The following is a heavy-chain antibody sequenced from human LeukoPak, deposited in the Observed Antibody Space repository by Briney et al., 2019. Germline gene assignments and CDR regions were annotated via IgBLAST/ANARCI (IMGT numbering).Heavy chain of an antibody. D-gene: IGHD6-6*01. V-gene: IGHV1-69*05. J-gene: IGHJ5*02. CDR3: ARELVGIAARWWFDP. CDR2: IIPIFGTA. Sequence: ASVKVSCKASGYTSTGHYMHWVRQAPGQGLEWMGGIIPIFGTANYAQKFQGRVTITTDESTSTAYMELSSLRSEDTAVYYCARELVGIAARWWFDPWGQGTLVTVSS. CDR1: GYTSTGHY.